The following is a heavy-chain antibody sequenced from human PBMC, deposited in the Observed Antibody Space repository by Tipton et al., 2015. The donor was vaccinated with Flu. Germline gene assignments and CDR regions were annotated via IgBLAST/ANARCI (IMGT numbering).Heavy chain of an antibody. V-gene: IGHV4-39*07. CDR1: GGSISSSSYY. CDR3: ARVPTGYLVDY. D-gene: IGHD1-14*01. CDR2: IYYSGST. J-gene: IGHJ4*02. Sequence: TLSLTCTVSGGSISSSSYYWGWIRQRPGKGLEWSGSIYYSGSTYYNPSLKSRVTTSVDTSKNQFSLKLSSVTAADTAVYYCARVPTGYLVDYWGQGTLVTVSS.